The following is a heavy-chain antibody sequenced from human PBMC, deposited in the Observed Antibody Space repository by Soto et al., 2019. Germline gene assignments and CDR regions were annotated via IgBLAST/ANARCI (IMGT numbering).Heavy chain of an antibody. CDR1: GGSISSGDYY. V-gene: IGHV4-30-4*01. Sequence: QVQLQESGPGLLKPSQTLSLTCTVSGGSISSGDYYWSWIRQPPGKGLEWIGYIYYSGSTYYNPSLKSRVTISVDTSKNQFSLKLSSVTAADTAVYYCARVDSSGYQPFDYWGQGTLVTVSS. CDR2: IYYSGST. CDR3: ARVDSSGYQPFDY. D-gene: IGHD3-22*01. J-gene: IGHJ4*02.